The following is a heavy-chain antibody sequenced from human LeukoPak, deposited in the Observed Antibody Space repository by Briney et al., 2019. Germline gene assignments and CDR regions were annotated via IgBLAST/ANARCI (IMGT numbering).Heavy chain of an antibody. Sequence: GASVKVSCKASGYTFTGYDIHWVRQAPGQGLEWMGWINPNSGGTNYAQKFQGRVTMTRDTSISTAYMDLSRLRSDDTAVYYCARGSIVGATFDYFDYWGQGTLVTVSS. CDR1: GYTFTGYD. J-gene: IGHJ4*02. CDR3: ARGSIVGATFDYFDY. CDR2: INPNSGGT. D-gene: IGHD1-26*01. V-gene: IGHV1-2*02.